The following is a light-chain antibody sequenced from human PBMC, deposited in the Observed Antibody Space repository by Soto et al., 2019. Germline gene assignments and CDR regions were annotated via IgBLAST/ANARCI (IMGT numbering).Light chain of an antibody. CDR1: SSDVGGYDY. V-gene: IGLV2-8*01. Sequence: QSALTQPPSASGSPGQSVTIPCTGTSSDVGGYDYVSWYQQHPGEAPKLMIYEVSKRPSGVPDRFSGSKSGNTASLTVSGLQAEDEADYYCSSYAGSNNFVFGTGTKLTVL. CDR2: EVS. J-gene: IGLJ1*01. CDR3: SSYAGSNNFV.